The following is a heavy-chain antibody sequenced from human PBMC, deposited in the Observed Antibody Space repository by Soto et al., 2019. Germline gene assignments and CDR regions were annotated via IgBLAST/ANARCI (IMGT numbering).Heavy chain of an antibody. CDR3: VRDGTKTLRDWFDP. J-gene: IGHJ5*02. V-gene: IGHV4-4*07. CDR1: GASISGFY. CDR2: IYATGTT. Sequence: SETLSLTCTVSGASISGFYWSWIRKSAGKGLEWIGRIYATGTTDYNPSLKSRVMMSVDTSKKQFSLKLRSVTAADAAVYYCVRDGTKTLRDWFDPWGQGISVTVSS. D-gene: IGHD1-1*01.